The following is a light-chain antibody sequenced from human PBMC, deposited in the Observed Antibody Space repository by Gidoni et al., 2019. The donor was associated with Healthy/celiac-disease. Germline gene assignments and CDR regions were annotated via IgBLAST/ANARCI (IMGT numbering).Light chain of an antibody. Sequence: QSVLTQPPSVSGATGQRVTISCTGSSSNIGAGYDVHWYQQLPGTAPKLLIYGNSHRPSGVPVRFSGSKSGTSASLAITVLQAEDEADYYCQSYDSSLSGVVFGGGTKLTVL. J-gene: IGLJ2*01. V-gene: IGLV1-40*01. CDR2: GNS. CDR3: QSYDSSLSGVV. CDR1: SSNIGAGYD.